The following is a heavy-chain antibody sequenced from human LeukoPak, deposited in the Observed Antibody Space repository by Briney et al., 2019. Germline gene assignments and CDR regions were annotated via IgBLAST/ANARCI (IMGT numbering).Heavy chain of an antibody. CDR1: GFTFGNYW. CDR2: INTDGSTI. J-gene: IGHJ4*02. D-gene: IGHD4-17*01. V-gene: IGHV3-74*01. Sequence: GGSLRLSCAASGFTFGNYWMHWVRQVPGKGLVWVSRINTDGSTITYADYVKGRFTISRDNAKNKVYLQMSSLRAEATAVYYCARGDYGDYFDYWGQGTLIIVSS. CDR3: ARGDYGDYFDY.